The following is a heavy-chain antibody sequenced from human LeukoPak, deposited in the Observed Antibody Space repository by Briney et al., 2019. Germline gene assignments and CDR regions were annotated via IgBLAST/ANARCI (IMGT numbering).Heavy chain of an antibody. Sequence: GGSLRLSCAASGFTFSSYSMNWVRQAPGKGLEWVSSISSSSSYIYYADSVKGRFTISRDNAKNSLYLQMNSLRAEDTAVYYCARGPSVDYDFWSGYFESPPDYWGQGTLVTVSS. CDR2: ISSSSSYI. J-gene: IGHJ4*02. D-gene: IGHD3-3*01. CDR3: ARGPSVDYDFWSGYFESPPDY. V-gene: IGHV3-21*01. CDR1: GFTFSSYS.